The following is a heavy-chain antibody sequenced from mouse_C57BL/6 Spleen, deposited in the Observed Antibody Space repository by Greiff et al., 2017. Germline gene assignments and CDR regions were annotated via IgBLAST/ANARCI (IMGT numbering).Heavy chain of an antibody. CDR2: IHPNSGST. D-gene: IGHD1-1*01. CDR1: GYTFTSYW. J-gene: IGHJ2*01. Sequence: QVQLQQPGAELVKPGASVKLSCKASGYTFTSYWMHWVKQRPGQGLEWIGMIHPNSGSTNYNEKFKSKATLTVDKSSSTAYMQLSSLTSEDSAVXYCAREGYYGSSYVDYWGQGTTLTVSS. V-gene: IGHV1-64*01. CDR3: AREGYYGSSYVDY.